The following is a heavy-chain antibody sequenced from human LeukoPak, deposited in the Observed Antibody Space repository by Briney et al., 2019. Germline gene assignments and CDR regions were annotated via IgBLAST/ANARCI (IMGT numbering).Heavy chain of an antibody. CDR2: IYHSGSI. D-gene: IGHD2-15*01. CDR1: GGSITNNNW. V-gene: IGHV4-4*02. Sequence: PSETLSLTCAVSGGSITNNNWWTWVRQPPGKGLEWIGQIYHSGSINYNPSLKSRVTISLDKSNNQFSLRLRFVTAADTAMYYCARDGGGIDSWGQGTLVAVSS. CDR3: ARDGGGIDS. J-gene: IGHJ4*02.